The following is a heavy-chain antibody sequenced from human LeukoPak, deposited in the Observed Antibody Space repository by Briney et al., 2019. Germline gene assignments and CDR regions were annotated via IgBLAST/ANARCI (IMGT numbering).Heavy chain of an antibody. CDR3: AKAVGYSSGWYGSPFDY. CDR2: ICSNDNNT. Sequence: AGGSLRLSCAASGFTFSSYAMNWVRQAPGKGLEWVSAICSNDNNTYYANSVKGRFTTSRDNSKNTLSLQLNSLRAEDTAIYYCAKAVGYSSGWYGSPFDYWGQGTLVTVSS. V-gene: IGHV3-23*01. J-gene: IGHJ4*02. CDR1: GFTFSSYA. D-gene: IGHD6-19*01.